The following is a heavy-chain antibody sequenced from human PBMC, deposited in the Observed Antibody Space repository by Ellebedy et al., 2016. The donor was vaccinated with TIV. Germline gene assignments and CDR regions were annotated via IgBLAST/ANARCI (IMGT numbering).Heavy chain of an antibody. CDR3: ARSSFGNGYYGSIDY. D-gene: IGHD3-3*01. V-gene: IGHV1-46*01. CDR1: GYTFTNYY. J-gene: IGHJ4*02. CDR2: INPSGGST. Sequence: AASVKASCKASGYTFTNYYMHWVRQAPGQGLEWMGKINPSGGSTSNAHHLQGRISMTRDTSTSTVYMELSSLSSEDTAMYYCARSSFGNGYYGSIDYWGQGTLVTVSS.